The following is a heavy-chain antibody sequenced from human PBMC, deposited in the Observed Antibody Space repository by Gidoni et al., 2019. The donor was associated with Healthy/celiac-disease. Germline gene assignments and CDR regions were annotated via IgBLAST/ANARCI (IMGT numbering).Heavy chain of an antibody. CDR2: ISYDGSNK. CDR1: GFTFSSYG. D-gene: IGHD2-15*01. J-gene: IGHJ6*02. Sequence: QVQLVESGGGVVQPGRSLRLSCAASGFTFSSYGMHGVRQAPGKGLEWVAVISYDGSNKYYADSVKGRFTISRDNSKNTLYLQMNSLRAEDTAVYYCAKDPSPGYCSGGSCYGFYYYGMDVWGQGTTVTVSS. CDR3: AKDPSPGYCSGGSCYGFYYYGMDV. V-gene: IGHV3-30*18.